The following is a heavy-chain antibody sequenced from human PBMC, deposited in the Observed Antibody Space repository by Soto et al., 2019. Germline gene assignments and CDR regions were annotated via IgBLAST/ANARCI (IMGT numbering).Heavy chain of an antibody. V-gene: IGHV3-30*18. CDR1: GFTFSSYG. CDR3: AKVEQWDRYYYYGMDV. J-gene: IGHJ6*02. CDR2: ISYDGSNK. Sequence: HPGGSLRLSCAASGFTFSSYGMHWVRQAPGKGLEWVAVISYDGSNKYYADSVKGRFTISRDNSKNTLYLQMNSLRAEDTAVYYCAKVEQWDRYYYYGMDVWGQGTTVTVSS. D-gene: IGHD6-19*01.